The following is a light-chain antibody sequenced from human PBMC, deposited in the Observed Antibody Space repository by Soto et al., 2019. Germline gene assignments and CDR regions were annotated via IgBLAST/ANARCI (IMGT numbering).Light chain of an antibody. Sequence: QSVLTQPPSMSGTPGQRVTISCTGSSSNIGAGYNVHWYQQLPGTAPKLLIYGNSNRPSGVPDRFSGSKSGTSASLAITGLQAEDEADYYCHSYDSSLSGYVVLGGGTKLTVL. V-gene: IGLV1-40*01. CDR1: SSNIGAGYN. J-gene: IGLJ2*01. CDR3: HSYDSSLSGYVV. CDR2: GNS.